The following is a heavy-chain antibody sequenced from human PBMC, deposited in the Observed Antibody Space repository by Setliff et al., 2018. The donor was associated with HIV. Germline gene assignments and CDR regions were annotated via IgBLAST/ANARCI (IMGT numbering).Heavy chain of an antibody. D-gene: IGHD3-3*01. CDR1: DDSVSTFY. Sequence: PSETLSLTCTVSDDSVSTFYWNWIRQPPGKGPEWIGFIHHTGSTVSNPSLKSRVTILMDLSRNQLSLHLASVTTADTAVYFCAPGEGVASTYYHDWGQGTQVTVSS. J-gene: IGHJ4*01. CDR3: APGEGVASTYYHD. V-gene: IGHV4-59*02. CDR2: IHHTGST.